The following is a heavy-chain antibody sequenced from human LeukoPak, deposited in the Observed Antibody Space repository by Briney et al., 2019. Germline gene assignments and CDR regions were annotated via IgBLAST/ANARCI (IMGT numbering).Heavy chain of an antibody. CDR2: ITGTGGST. J-gene: IGHJ5*02. D-gene: IGHD6-13*01. CDR3: ARDGISSSWYNWFDP. Sequence: GASLRLSCAASGFSLSTYGVSWVRQPPGKGLEWVSGITGTGGSTYYADSVKGRFTVSRDNSKNTLYLQMNSLRAEDTAVYYCARDGISSSWYNWFDPWGQGTLVTVSS. CDR1: GFSLSTYG. V-gene: IGHV3-23*01.